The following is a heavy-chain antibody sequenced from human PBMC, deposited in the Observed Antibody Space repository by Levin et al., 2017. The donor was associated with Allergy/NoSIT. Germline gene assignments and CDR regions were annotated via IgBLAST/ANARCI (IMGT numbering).Heavy chain of an antibody. Sequence: ASVKVSCKASGYTLTGYYMHWVRQAPGQGLEWMGWINPNSSVTIYAQKFQGRVTMTRDTSISTAYMELSRLRSDDTAVYYCARVWDTIGYNGYWFDLWGQGTLVTVSS. CDR3: ARVWDTIGYNGYWFDL. CDR1: GYTLTGYY. J-gene: IGHJ5*02. CDR2: INPNSSVT. D-gene: IGHD3-22*01. V-gene: IGHV1-2*02.